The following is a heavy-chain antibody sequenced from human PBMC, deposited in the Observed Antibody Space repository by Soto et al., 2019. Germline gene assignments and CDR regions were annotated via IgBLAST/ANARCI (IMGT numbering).Heavy chain of an antibody. CDR1: GFTFGSNA. D-gene: IGHD2-8*01. Sequence: PGGSLRLSCAASGFTFGSNAMTWVRRAPGKGLEWVSTISGENDNTYYTDSVKGRFTISRDNSRNTLYLQMNSLRTEDTAVYYCAKLKVSDGLSCYRPFEYWGQGTLVTVSS. CDR2: ISGENDNT. CDR3: AKLKVSDGLSCYRPFEY. V-gene: IGHV3-23*01. J-gene: IGHJ4*02.